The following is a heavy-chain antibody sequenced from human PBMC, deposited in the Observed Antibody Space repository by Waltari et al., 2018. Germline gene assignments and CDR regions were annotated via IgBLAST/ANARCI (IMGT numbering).Heavy chain of an antibody. J-gene: IGHJ3*02. CDR3: ATESGGWYHSAFDI. D-gene: IGHD6-19*01. Sequence: QVQLVQSGAEVKKPGASVKVSCKVSGYTLTELSMHWVRQAPGTGLDWKGGLDPEDGETIYAQKSQGRVTMTEDTSTDTAYMELSSLRSEDTAVYYCATESGGWYHSAFDIWGQGTMVTVSS. CDR2: LDPEDGET. CDR1: GYTLTELS. V-gene: IGHV1-24*01.